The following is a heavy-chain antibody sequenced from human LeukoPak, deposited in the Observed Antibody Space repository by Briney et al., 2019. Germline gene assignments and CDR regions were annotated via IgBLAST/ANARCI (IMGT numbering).Heavy chain of an antibody. CDR1: GYSFTSYW. V-gene: IGHV5-51*01. D-gene: IGHD3-9*01. CDR3: ATSLIETKYYDILTGYSSFDY. J-gene: IGHJ4*02. CDR2: IYPGDSDT. Sequence: GESLKISCKGSGYSFTSYWIGWVRQMPGKGLEWMGIIYPGDSDTRYSPSFQGQVTISADKSISTAYLQWSSLKASDTAMYYCATSLIETKYYDILTGYSSFDYWGQGTLVTVSS.